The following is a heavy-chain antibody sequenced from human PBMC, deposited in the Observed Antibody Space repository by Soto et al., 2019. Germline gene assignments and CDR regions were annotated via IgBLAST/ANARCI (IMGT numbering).Heavy chain of an antibody. V-gene: IGHV3-30*14. CDR2: ISYDGTNN. Sequence: PGGSLRLSCAASGFTFSNYAIHWVRQAPGKGLEWVAVISYDGTNNYYAASVKGRFTISRDNSKNTLYLQMNSLRAEDTAVYYCARAERNWDIAFDIWGQGTMVTVSS. CDR3: ARAERNWDIAFDI. D-gene: IGHD1-26*01. J-gene: IGHJ3*02. CDR1: GFTFSNYA.